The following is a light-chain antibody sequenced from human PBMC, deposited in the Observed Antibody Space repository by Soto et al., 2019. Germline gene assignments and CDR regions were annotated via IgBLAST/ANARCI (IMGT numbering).Light chain of an antibody. Sequence: EIVLTQSPGTLSLSPGERVTLSCRASQSVSGSQLAWYQQKPGQAPRLLIYGASSRASGVPDRFSGIASGTDFTFIISRLEPEDLGMFYCNQYGHFPNSFGQGTKLETK. CDR1: QSVSGSQ. J-gene: IGKJ2*01. CDR3: NQYGHFPNS. CDR2: GAS. V-gene: IGKV3-20*01.